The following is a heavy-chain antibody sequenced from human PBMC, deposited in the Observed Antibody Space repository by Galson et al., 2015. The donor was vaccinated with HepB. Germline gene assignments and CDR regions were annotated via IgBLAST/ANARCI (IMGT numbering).Heavy chain of an antibody. Sequence: SLRLSCAASGFTFSSYWMSWVRQAPGKGLEWVANIKQDGSEKYYVDSVKGRFTISRDNAKNSLYLQMNSLRAEDTAVYYCARCFRRGIAAAGAFDPWGQGTLVTVSS. D-gene: IGHD6-13*01. CDR1: GFTFSSYW. CDR2: IKQDGSEK. V-gene: IGHV3-7*03. J-gene: IGHJ5*02. CDR3: ARCFRRGIAAAGAFDP.